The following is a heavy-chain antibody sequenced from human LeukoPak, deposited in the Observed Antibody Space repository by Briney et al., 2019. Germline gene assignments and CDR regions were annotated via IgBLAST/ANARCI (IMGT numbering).Heavy chain of an antibody. V-gene: IGHV3-30*18. D-gene: IGHD7-27*01. CDR1: GFTFSSYG. Sequence: GSLRLSGAASGFTFSSYGMHWVRLAPGKGLEWVAVISYDGSNKYYADSVKGRFTISRDNSKNTLYLQMNSLRAEDTAVYYCAKAFPAGDDFDYYYGMDVWGQGTTVTVSS. CDR3: AKAFPAGDDFDYYYGMDV. CDR2: ISYDGSNK. J-gene: IGHJ6*02.